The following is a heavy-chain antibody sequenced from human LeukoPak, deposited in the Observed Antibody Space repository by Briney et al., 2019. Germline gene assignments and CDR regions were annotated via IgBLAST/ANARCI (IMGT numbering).Heavy chain of an antibody. CDR2: ISGSGGST. V-gene: IGHV3-23*01. D-gene: IGHD2-15*01. CDR1: GFTFSSYA. Sequence: GGSLRLFCAASGFTFSSYAMSWVRQAPGKGLEWVSAISGSGGSTFYADSVKGRFTISRDNSKNTLYLQMNSLRAEDTAVYYCAKDGVVVVAATRDMDVWGQGTTVTVSS. J-gene: IGHJ6*02. CDR3: AKDGVVVVAATRDMDV.